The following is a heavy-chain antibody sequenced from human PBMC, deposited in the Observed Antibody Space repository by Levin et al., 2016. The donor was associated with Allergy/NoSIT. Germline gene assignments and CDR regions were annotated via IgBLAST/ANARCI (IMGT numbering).Heavy chain of an antibody. D-gene: IGHD3-22*01. V-gene: IGHV3-53*01. CDR3: ARGIGAYYYDSNPASFDI. CDR2: IYSGGST. Sequence: GGSLRLSCAASGFTVSSNYMSWVRQAPGKGLEWVSVIYSGGSTYYADSVKGRFTISRDNSKNTLYLQMNSLRAEDTAVYYCARGIGAYYYDSNPASFDIWGQGTMVTVSS. J-gene: IGHJ3*02. CDR1: GFTVSSNY.